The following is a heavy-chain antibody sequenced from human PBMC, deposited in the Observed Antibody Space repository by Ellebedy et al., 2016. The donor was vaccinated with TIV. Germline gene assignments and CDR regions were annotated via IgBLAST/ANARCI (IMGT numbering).Heavy chain of an antibody. CDR2: IKQDGSEK. D-gene: IGHD3-22*01. CDR1: GFTFSSYW. J-gene: IGHJ1*01. CDR3: ARPYYYDSSGYYYYTEYFQH. Sequence: GGSLRLXXAASGFTFSSYWMSWVRQAPGKGLEWVANIKQDGSEKYYVDSVKGRFTISRDNAKNSLYLQMNSLRAEDTAVYYCARPYYYDSSGYYYYTEYFQHWGQGTLVTVSS. V-gene: IGHV3-7*03.